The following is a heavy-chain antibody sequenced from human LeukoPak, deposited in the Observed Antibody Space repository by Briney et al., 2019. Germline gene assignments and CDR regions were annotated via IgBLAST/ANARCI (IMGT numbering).Heavy chain of an antibody. Sequence: SETLSLTCAVYGGSFSGYYWSWIRQPPGKGLEWIGEINHSGSTNYNPSLKSRVTISVDTSKNQFSLKLSSVTAADTAVYYCARGLTKDYYDSSGLDPNFDYWGQGTLVTASS. CDR2: INHSGST. J-gene: IGHJ4*02. CDR1: GGSFSGYY. CDR3: ARGLTKDYYDSSGLDPNFDY. D-gene: IGHD3-22*01. V-gene: IGHV4-34*01.